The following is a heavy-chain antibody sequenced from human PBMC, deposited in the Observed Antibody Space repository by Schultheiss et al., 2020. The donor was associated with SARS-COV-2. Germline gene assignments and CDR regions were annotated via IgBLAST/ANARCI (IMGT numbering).Heavy chain of an antibody. V-gene: IGHV3-13*04. CDR3: AKITSGPWYNWFDP. CDR1: GFTFSTYD. CDR2: IGTAGDT. D-gene: IGHD1-26*01. Sequence: GGSLRLSCAASGFTFSTYDMHWVRQATGKGLEWVSSIGTAGDTYYPDSVKGRFTISRDNSKNTLYLQMNSLRAEDTAVYYCAKITSGPWYNWFDPWGQGTLVTVSS. J-gene: IGHJ5*02.